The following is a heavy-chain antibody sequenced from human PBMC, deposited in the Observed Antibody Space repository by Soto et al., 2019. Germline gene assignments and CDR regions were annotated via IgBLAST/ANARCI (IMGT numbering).Heavy chain of an antibody. V-gene: IGHV3-30*03. CDR3: ARARGHYYYYYGMDV. CDR2: ISDDGSNK. CDR1: GFTFTSYG. D-gene: IGHD3-16*01. J-gene: IGHJ6*02. Sequence: GGSLRLSCAASGFTFTSYGMHWVRQAPGKGLEWVAVISDDGSNKYYADSVKGRFTISRDSSKNTLYLQMNSLSTEDTAVYYCARARGHYYYYYGMDVWGQGTTVTVSS.